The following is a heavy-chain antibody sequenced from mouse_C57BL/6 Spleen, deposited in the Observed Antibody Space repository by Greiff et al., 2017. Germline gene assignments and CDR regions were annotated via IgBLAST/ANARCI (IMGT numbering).Heavy chain of an antibody. V-gene: IGHV5-4*01. CDR3: ARKLGLYAMDY. Sequence: EVQVVESGGGLVKPGGSLKLSCAASGFAFSSYAMSWVRQTPEKRLEWVATISDGGSYTYYPDNVKGRFTISRDNAKNNLYLQMSHLKSEETAMYYCARKLGLYAMDYWGQGTSVTVSS. D-gene: IGHD4-1*01. CDR2: ISDGGSYT. J-gene: IGHJ4*01. CDR1: GFAFSSYA.